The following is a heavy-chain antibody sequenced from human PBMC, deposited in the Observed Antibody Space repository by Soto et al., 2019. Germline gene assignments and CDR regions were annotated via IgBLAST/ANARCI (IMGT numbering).Heavy chain of an antibody. CDR2: ISYDGSNK. CDR3: AKDELSSWGDRYYYYYYGMDV. D-gene: IGHD6-13*01. V-gene: IGHV3-30*18. J-gene: IGHJ6*02. CDR1: GFTFSSYG. Sequence: QVQLVESGGGVVQPGRSLRLSCAASGFTFSSYGMHWVRQAPGKGLEWVAVISYDGSNKYYADSVKGRFTISRDNSKNTLYLQMNSLRAEDTAVYYCAKDELSSWGDRYYYYYYGMDVWGQGTTVTVSS.